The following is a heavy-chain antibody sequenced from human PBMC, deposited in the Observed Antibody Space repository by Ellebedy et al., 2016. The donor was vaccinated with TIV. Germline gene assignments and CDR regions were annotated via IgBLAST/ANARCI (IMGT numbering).Heavy chain of an antibody. V-gene: IGHV3-30*04. CDR3: ARTMGFYGDFDY. J-gene: IGHJ4*02. Sequence: GESLKISCVAFGYTFSSYIMHWVRQAPGKGLEWVAVISFDETDKYYAESVRGRFTISRDASQNTLYLQMNSLRAEDTAIYYCARTMGFYGDFDYWGQGTLVTVSS. CDR2: ISFDETDK. CDR1: GYTFSSYI. D-gene: IGHD3-10*01.